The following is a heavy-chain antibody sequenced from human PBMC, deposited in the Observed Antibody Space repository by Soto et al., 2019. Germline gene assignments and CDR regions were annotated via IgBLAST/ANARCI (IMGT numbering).Heavy chain of an antibody. V-gene: IGHV3-30*18. CDR2: ISYDGSNK. CDR1: GFTFSSYG. Sequence: QVQLVESGVGVVQPGRSLRLSCAASGFTFSSYGMHWVRQAPGKGLEWVAVISYDGSNKYYADSVKGRFTISRDNSKNTLYLQMTSLRAEDTAVYCCAKLGATDFDYWGQGTLVTVSS. CDR3: AKLGATDFDY. J-gene: IGHJ4*02. D-gene: IGHD1-26*01.